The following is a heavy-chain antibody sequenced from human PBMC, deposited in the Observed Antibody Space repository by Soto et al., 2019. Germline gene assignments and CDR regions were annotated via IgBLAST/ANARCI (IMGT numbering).Heavy chain of an antibody. J-gene: IGHJ5*02. CDR2: IYYSGST. Sequence: SETLSLTCTVSGGSISSYYWSWIRQPPGKGLEWIGYIYYSGSTNYNPSLKSRVTISVDTSKNQFSLKPSSVTAADTAVYYCARHIAAAGTEWFDPCGQGTLVTVSS. D-gene: IGHD6-13*01. V-gene: IGHV4-59*08. CDR3: ARHIAAAGTEWFDP. CDR1: GGSISSYY.